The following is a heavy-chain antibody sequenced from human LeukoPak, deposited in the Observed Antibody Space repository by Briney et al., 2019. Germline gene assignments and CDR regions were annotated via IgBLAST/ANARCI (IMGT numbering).Heavy chain of an antibody. CDR1: GGSISSSSYY. V-gene: IGHV4-39*01. CDR2: IYYSGST. CDR3: ARHPYYYYMDV. J-gene: IGHJ6*03. Sequence: PSETLSPTCTVSGGSISSSSYYWGWIRQPPGKGLEWIGSIYYSGSTYYNPSLKSRVTISVDTSKNQFSLKLSSVTAADTAVYYCARHPYYYYMDVWGKGTTVTVSS.